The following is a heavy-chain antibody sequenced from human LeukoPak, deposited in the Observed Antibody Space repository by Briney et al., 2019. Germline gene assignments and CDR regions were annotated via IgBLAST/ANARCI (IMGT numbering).Heavy chain of an antibody. J-gene: IGHJ4*02. D-gene: IGHD6-13*01. CDR2: MNPNSGNT. CDR1: GYTFTSYD. CDR3: ARARGIAAAIPDY. V-gene: IGHV1-8*01. Sequence: SVKVSCKASGYTFTSYDINWVRQATGQGLEWMGWMNPNSGNTGYAQKFQGRVTMTRNTSISTAYMELSSLRSEDTAVYYCARARGIAAAIPDYWGQGTLVTVSS.